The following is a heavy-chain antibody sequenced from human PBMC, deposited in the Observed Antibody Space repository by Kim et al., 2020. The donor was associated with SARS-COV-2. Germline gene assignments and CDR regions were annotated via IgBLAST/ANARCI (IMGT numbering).Heavy chain of an antibody. D-gene: IGHD3-10*01. CDR1: GYTFTSYG. CDR2: ISAYNGNT. CDR3: ARDHPLTQLHYYGSGSPYYYGMDV. Sequence: ASVKVSCKASGYTFTSYGISWVRQAPGQGLEWMGWISAYNGNTNYAQKLQGRVTMTTDTSTSTAYMELRSLRSDDTAVYYCARDHPLTQLHYYGSGSPYYYGMDVWGQGTTVTVSS. V-gene: IGHV1-18*01. J-gene: IGHJ6*02.